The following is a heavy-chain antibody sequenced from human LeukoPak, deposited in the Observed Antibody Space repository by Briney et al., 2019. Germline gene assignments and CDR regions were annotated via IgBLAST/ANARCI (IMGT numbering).Heavy chain of an antibody. J-gene: IGHJ5*02. CDR3: AGEVVRDVSGVDYTWLDP. Sequence: GRSLRLSCAASGFNFNTYGMHWVRQTPGKGLEWVAVIWHDGSDEYCADSVKGRFTISRDNSKSLVYLQMDSLRDEDTAVYYCAGEVVRDVSGVDYTWLDPWGQGTLVFVS. V-gene: IGHV3-33*01. D-gene: IGHD2-8*01. CDR1: GFNFNTYG. CDR2: IWHDGSDE.